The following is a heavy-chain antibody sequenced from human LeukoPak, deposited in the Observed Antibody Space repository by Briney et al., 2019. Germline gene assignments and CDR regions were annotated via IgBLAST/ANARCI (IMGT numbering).Heavy chain of an antibody. CDR1: GGSFSGYY. V-gene: IGHV4-34*01. CDR2: INHSGST. CDR3: ARAEGYCSGTSCSEYFQH. J-gene: IGHJ1*01. D-gene: IGHD2-2*01. Sequence: SETLSLTCAVYGGSFSGYYWSWIRQPPGKGLEWIGEINHSGSTNYNPSLKSRVTISVGTSKNQFSLKLSSVTAADTAVYYCARAEGYCSGTSCSEYFQHWGQGTLVTVSS.